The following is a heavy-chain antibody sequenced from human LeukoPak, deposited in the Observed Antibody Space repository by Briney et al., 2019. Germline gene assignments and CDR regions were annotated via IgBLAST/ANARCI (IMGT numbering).Heavy chain of an antibody. D-gene: IGHD3-9*01. CDR2: INHSGST. Sequence: SSETLSLTCAVYGGSFSGYYWSWIRQPPGKGLEWIGEINHSGSTNYNPSLKSRVTISVDTSENQFSLKLSSVTAADTAVYYCARGVSVYYDILTGYYYYYYMDVWGKGTTVTVSS. J-gene: IGHJ6*03. CDR1: GGSFSGYY. CDR3: ARGVSVYYDILTGYYYYYYMDV. V-gene: IGHV4-34*01.